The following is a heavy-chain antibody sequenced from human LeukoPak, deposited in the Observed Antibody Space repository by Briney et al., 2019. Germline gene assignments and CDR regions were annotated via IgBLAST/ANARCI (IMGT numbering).Heavy chain of an antibody. J-gene: IGHJ4*02. D-gene: IGHD3-10*01. CDR1: GGSISSDY. V-gene: IGHV4-59*01. Sequence: SETLSLTCTVSGGSISSDYWSWIRQPPGKGLEWIGYIYYSGSTNYNPSLKSRVTISVGTSKKQFSLKLSSVTAADTAVYYCARVLAGHFDYWGQGTLVTVSS. CDR2: IYYSGST. CDR3: ARVLAGHFDY.